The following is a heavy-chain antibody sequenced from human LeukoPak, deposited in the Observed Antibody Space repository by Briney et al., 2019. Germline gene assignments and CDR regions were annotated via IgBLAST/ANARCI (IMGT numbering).Heavy chain of an antibody. CDR3: ARARRDCSGGSCYSYYFDF. J-gene: IGHJ4*02. CDR2: INRYGDST. V-gene: IGHV3-64*01. Sequence: GGSLRLSCAASGFTFSSYAIHWVRQAPGKGLEFVSAINRYGDSTYYANSVKGRFTISRDDSKNTVYLQMGSLRAEDMAVYYCARARRDCSGGSCYSYYFDFWGQGTLVTVSS. CDR1: GFTFSSYA. D-gene: IGHD2-15*01.